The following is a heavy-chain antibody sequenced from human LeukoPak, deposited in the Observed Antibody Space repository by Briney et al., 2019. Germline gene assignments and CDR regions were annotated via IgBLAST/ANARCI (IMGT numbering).Heavy chain of an antibody. V-gene: IGHV3-21*01. Sequence: GGSLGLSCAASGFTVSSNYMSWVRQAPGKGLEWVSSISSSSSYIYYADSVNGRFTISRDNAKNSLYLQMNSLRAEDTAVYYCASGEWELLANSWGYYWGQGTLVTVSS. D-gene: IGHD1-26*01. J-gene: IGHJ4*02. CDR2: ISSSSSYI. CDR1: GFTVSSNY. CDR3: ASGEWELLANSWGYY.